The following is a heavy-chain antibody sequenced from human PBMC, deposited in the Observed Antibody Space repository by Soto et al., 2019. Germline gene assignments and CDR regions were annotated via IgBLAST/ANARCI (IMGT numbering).Heavy chain of an antibody. D-gene: IGHD3-3*01. Sequence: QVQLVQSGAEVKKPGSSVKVSCKASGGTFSSYAISWVRQAPGQGLEWMGGIIPIFGTANYAQKFQGRVTITADESTSTAYMELSSLRSEDTAVYYCAREKTSEYDFWSAHSGGMDVWGQGTTVTVSS. CDR2: IIPIFGTA. J-gene: IGHJ6*02. V-gene: IGHV1-69*12. CDR1: GGTFSSYA. CDR3: AREKTSEYDFWSAHSGGMDV.